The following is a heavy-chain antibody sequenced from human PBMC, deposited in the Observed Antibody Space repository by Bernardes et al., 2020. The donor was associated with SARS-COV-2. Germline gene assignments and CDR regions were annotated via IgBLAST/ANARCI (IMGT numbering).Heavy chain of an antibody. CDR1: GFTFPTSS. D-gene: IGHD4-17*01. J-gene: IGHJ4*02. CDR2: ISSSGNTL. CDR3: AREDYGVPLDN. V-gene: IGHV3-48*01. Sequence: SLIPSCAASGFTFPTSSMNWVRQAPGPGLEWVAYISSSGNTLYYADSVKGRFTISRDNAKNSLSLQMNSLRPEDTAVYYCAREDYGVPLDNWGQGTLVTVSS.